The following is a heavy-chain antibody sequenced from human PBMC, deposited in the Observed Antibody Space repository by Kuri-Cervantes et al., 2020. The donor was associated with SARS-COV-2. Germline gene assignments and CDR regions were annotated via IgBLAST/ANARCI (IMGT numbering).Heavy chain of an antibody. CDR2: IKSKADGGTT. Sequence: ETLSLTCAASGFTFSNAWMSWVRQAPGKGLEWVGRIKSKADGGTTDYAAPVKGRFTISRDDSKNTLYLQMNSLKTEDTAVYYCTTTIVPRWGQGTMVTVSS. V-gene: IGHV3-15*01. CDR1: GFTFSNAW. J-gene: IGHJ3*01. D-gene: IGHD4-11*01. CDR3: TTTIVPR.